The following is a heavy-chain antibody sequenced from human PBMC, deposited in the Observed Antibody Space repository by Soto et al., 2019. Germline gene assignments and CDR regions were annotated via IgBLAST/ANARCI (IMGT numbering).Heavy chain of an antibody. V-gene: IGHV3-30*18. Sequence: PGGSLRLSCAASGFTFSSYGMHWVRQAPGKGLEWVAVISYDGSNKYYADPVKGRFTISRDNSKNTLYLQMNSLRAEDTAVYYCAKDLRGIAARPANWFDPWGQGTLVTVSS. CDR1: GFTFSSYG. CDR3: AKDLRGIAARPANWFDP. CDR2: ISYDGSNK. D-gene: IGHD6-6*01. J-gene: IGHJ5*02.